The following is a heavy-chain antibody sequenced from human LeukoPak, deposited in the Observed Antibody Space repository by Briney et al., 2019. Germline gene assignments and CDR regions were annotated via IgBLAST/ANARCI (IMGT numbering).Heavy chain of an antibody. CDR1: GFTFSSYG. V-gene: IGHV3-33*01. D-gene: IGHD1-26*01. CDR3: ARPPGGGELLLPFDY. Sequence: GGSLRLSCAASGFTFSSYGMHWVRQAPGKGLEWVAVIWYDGSNKYYADSVKGRFTISRDNAKNSLYLQMNSLRAEDTAVYYCARPPGGGELLLPFDYWGQGTLVTVSS. J-gene: IGHJ4*02. CDR2: IWYDGSNK.